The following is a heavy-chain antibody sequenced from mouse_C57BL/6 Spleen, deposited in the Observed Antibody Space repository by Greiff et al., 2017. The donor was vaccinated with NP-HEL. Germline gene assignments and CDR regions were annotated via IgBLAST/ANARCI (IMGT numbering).Heavy chain of an antibody. Sequence: VQLVESGPELVKPGASVKLSCKASGYTFTSYDINWVKQRPGQGLEWIGWIYPRDGSTKYNEKFKGKATLTVDTSSSTAYMELHSLTSEDSAVYFCARGPYYSNYDPRYWYFDVWGKGTTVTVSS. J-gene: IGHJ1*03. D-gene: IGHD2-5*01. V-gene: IGHV1-85*01. CDR3: ARGPYYSNYDPRYWYFDV. CDR1: GYTFTSYD. CDR2: IYPRDGST.